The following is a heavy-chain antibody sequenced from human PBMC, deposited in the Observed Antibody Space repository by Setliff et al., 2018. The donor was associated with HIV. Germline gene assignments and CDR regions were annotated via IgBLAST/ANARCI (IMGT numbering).Heavy chain of an antibody. CDR2: INPSGGST. CDR3: AKGEGITIFGVVSYY. V-gene: IGHV1-46*01. D-gene: IGHD3-3*01. Sequence: ASVKVSCKASGGTFSSYAISGVRQAPGQGLEWMGGINPSGGSTWYAQKFQGRVTMTGDTSTNTLYMELSSLRSEDTAVYYCAKGEGITIFGVVSYYWGQGTLVTVSS. CDR1: GGTFSSYA. J-gene: IGHJ4*02.